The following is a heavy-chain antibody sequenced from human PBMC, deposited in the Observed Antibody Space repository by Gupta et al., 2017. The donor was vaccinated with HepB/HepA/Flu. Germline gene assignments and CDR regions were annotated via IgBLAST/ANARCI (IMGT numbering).Heavy chain of an antibody. Sequence: QVQLVQSGAALMRPGASMKVSCKGSGYNFNAYYVHWVRQAPGQGLEWMGLIKFNSDDKNYAQKVRGRVTMTRDTSVSTASMELSGLTADDTAVYYCARETSGDEAVDSGGQGTVVTVSS. CDR1: GYNFNAYY. J-gene: IGHJ3*02. CDR3: ARETSGDEAVDS. CDR2: IKFNSDDK. V-gene: IGHV1-2*02. D-gene: IGHD1-26*01.